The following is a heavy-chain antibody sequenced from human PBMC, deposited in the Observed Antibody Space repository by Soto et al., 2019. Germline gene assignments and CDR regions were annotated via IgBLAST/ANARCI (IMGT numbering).Heavy chain of an antibody. V-gene: IGHV3-53*01. CDR3: ARDHVYSGSSSRSGLGGMDV. Sequence: GGSLRLSCAASGFTVSSNYMSWVRQAPGKGLEWVSVIYSGGSTYYADSVKGRFTISRDNAKNSLYLQMNSLRDEDTAVYYCARDHVYSGSSSRSGLGGMDVWGQGTKVTVSS. CDR2: IYSGGST. J-gene: IGHJ6*02. CDR1: GFTVSSNY. D-gene: IGHD6-6*01.